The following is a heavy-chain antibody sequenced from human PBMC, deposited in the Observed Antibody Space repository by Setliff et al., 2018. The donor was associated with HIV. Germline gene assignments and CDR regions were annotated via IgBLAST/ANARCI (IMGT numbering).Heavy chain of an antibody. J-gene: IGHJ4*02. D-gene: IGHD1-26*01. V-gene: IGHV4-39*01. CDR3: ASPTSDLYSGSPE. CDR2: IYYSGST. Sequence: LSLTCTVSGDSISRSSYYWGWIRQPPGKGLEWIGSIYYSGSTYYNPSLKSRVTISVDTSKNQFSLKLSSVTAADTAVYYCASPTSDLYSGSPEWGQGTLVTVSS. CDR1: GDSISRSSYY.